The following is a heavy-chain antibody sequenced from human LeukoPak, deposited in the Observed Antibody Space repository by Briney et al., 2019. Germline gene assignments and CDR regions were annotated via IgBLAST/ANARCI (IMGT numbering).Heavy chain of an antibody. CDR2: IKQDGSEK. J-gene: IGHJ6*02. D-gene: IGHD3-9*01. CDR3: ARGLLRYFDWFGYGVDV. V-gene: IGHV3-7*03. CDR1: GFTFSNYG. Sequence: GGSLRLSCAASGFTFSNYGMSWVRQAPGKGLEWVASIKQDGSEKFYVDSVKGRFTISRDNSKNTLYLQMNSLRAEDTAVYYCARGLLRYFDWFGYGVDVWGQGTTVTVSS.